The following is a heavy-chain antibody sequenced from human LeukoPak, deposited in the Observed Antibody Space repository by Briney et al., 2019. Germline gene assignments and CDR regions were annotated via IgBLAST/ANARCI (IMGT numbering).Heavy chain of an antibody. CDR3: ARGGPAAGRFDY. CDR2: IRYDGSNK. Sequence: GGSLRLSCAASGFTFSSYGMHWVRQAPGKGLEWVAFIRYDGSNKYSADSVKGRFTISRDNSKNTLFLQMNSLRAEDTAVYYCARGGPAAGRFDYWGQGTLVTVSS. CDR1: GFTFSSYG. V-gene: IGHV3-30*02. J-gene: IGHJ4*02. D-gene: IGHD6-13*01.